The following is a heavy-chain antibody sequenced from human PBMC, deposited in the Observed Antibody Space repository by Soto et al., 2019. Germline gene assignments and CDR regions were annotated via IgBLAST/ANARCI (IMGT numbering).Heavy chain of an antibody. CDR3: AQTLGLAVAGPGRFDL. J-gene: IGHJ2*01. D-gene: IGHD6-19*01. Sequence: EVKKYGSSVKVSCKASGGTFSRYAISWVRQAPGQGLEWMGGITPMFGTANYAQRFQGRATXTADESTSTAYMQLSSLRSDDTAVYYCAQTLGLAVAGPGRFDLWGRGTLVTVSS. CDR1: GGTFSRYA. V-gene: IGHV1-69*01. CDR2: ITPMFGTA.